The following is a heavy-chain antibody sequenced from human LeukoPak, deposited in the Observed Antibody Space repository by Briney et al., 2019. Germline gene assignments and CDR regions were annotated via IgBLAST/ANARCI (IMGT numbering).Heavy chain of an antibody. V-gene: IGHV3-15*01. J-gene: IGHJ4*02. CDR2: IKSKTDGETT. CDR1: DFPFTNAW. Sequence: GGSLRLSCAASDFPFTNAWMSWVRQAPGQGLEWVGRIKSKTDGETTDYAAPVKGRFTISRDDSKHTLFLQMNSLKIEDTAMYYCATDRLDYWGQGTLVTVSS. CDR3: ATDRLDY.